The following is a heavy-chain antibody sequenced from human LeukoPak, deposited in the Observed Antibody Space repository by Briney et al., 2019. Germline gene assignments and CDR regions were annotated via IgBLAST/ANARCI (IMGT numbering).Heavy chain of an antibody. CDR3: ARDGHYDILTGYSPVEYYYYFMDV. CDR1: GFTFSHYA. J-gene: IGHJ6*03. V-gene: IGHV3-30*04. Sequence: GGSLRLSCAASGFTFSHYAIHWVRQAPGKGLEWVGVISSDGSDKYHADSVKGRFTISRDNSKNTLYLQMNSLRPEDTAVYYCARDGHYDILTGYSPVEYYYYFMDVWGKGTTVTVSS. D-gene: IGHD3-9*01. CDR2: ISSDGSDK.